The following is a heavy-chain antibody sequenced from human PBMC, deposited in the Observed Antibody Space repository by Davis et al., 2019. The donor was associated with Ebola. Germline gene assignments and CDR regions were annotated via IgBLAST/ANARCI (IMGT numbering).Heavy chain of an antibody. CDR1: GGTFSSYA. V-gene: IGHV1-69*13. Sequence: SVKVSCKASGGTFSSYAISWVRQAPGQGLEWMGGIIPIFGTANYAQKFQGRVMITADESTNTAYMELSSLRSEDTAVYYCARGLAVVTKGWAFDIWGQGTMVTVSS. CDR2: IIPIFGTA. J-gene: IGHJ3*02. CDR3: ARGLAVVTKGWAFDI. D-gene: IGHD4-23*01.